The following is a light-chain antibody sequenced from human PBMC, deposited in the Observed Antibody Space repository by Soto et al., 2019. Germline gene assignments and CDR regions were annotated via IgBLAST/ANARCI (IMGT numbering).Light chain of an antibody. CDR1: QSVSSS. CDR2: GAS. Sequence: EIVMTQSPATLSVSPGERVTLSCRASQSVSSSLAWYQQKPGQAPRLLIYGASTRATGIPARFSGSGSGTEFTITISSLQSEDFGVYYCQQYNNWPPFTFGPGTKVDIK. CDR3: QQYNNWPPFT. J-gene: IGKJ3*01. V-gene: IGKV3-15*01.